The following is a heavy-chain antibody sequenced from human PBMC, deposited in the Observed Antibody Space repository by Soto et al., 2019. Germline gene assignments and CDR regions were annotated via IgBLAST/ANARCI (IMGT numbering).Heavy chain of an antibody. CDR2: IYPDDSDT. Sequence: GESLKISCKGSGYSFTTYPIAWVRQTPGKGLEWLGIIYPDDSDTRYSSSFQGQVTLSADKSITTAYLQWSSLKASDSAMYYCARRYGPGGMDVWGQGTTVTVSS. CDR1: GYSFTTYP. CDR3: ARRYGPGGMDV. D-gene: IGHD3-10*01. V-gene: IGHV5-51*01. J-gene: IGHJ6*02.